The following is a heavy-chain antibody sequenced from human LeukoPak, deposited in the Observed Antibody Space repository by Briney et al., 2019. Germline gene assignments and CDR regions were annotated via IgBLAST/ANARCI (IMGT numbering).Heavy chain of an antibody. V-gene: IGHV3-48*03. J-gene: IGHJ4*02. CDR2: ISSSGSTI. CDR3: ASDPGQLYGDYGFDY. Sequence: GGSLRLSCAASGFTFSSYEMNWVRQAPGKGLEWVSYISSSGSTIYYADSVKGRFTISRDNAKNSLYLQTNSLRAEDTAVYYCASDPGQLYGDYGFDYWGQGTLVTVSS. CDR1: GFTFSSYE. D-gene: IGHD4-17*01.